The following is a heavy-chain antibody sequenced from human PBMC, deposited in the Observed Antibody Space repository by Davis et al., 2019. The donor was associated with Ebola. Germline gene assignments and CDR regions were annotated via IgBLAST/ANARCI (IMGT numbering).Heavy chain of an antibody. Sequence: PGGSLRLSCAASGFTFDDFAMTWVRQTPGKGLEWLSGINWNGGSTGYADSVKGRFTISRDNAKNILYLQMNSLRGEDTALYHCARVNAGTGYSRFDSWGQGTRVIVSS. CDR2: INWNGGST. D-gene: IGHD3/OR15-3a*01. V-gene: IGHV3-20*01. J-gene: IGHJ5*01. CDR3: ARVNAGTGYSRFDS. CDR1: GFTFDDFA.